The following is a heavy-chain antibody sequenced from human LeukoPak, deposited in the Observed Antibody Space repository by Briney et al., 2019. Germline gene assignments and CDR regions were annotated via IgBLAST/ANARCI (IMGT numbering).Heavy chain of an antibody. CDR2: ISYDGSNK. D-gene: IGHD5-24*01. CDR3: AKGREMATRTYYFDY. CDR1: GFTFSSYG. V-gene: IGHV3-30*18. J-gene: IGHJ4*02. Sequence: GGSLRLSCAASGFTFSSYGMHWVRQAPGKGLEWVAVISYDGSNKYYADSVKGRFTISRDNSKNTLYLQMNSLRAEDTGVYYCAKGREMATRTYYFDYWGQGTLVTVSS.